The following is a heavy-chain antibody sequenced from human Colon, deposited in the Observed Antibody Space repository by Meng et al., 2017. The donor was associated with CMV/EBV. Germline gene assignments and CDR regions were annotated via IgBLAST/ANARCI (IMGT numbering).Heavy chain of an antibody. CDR1: GFTFTSYW. CDR3: AREQRGYCTSTSCPSRWFDP. J-gene: IGHJ5*02. V-gene: IGHV3-74*01. CDR2: INSDGSTT. D-gene: IGHD2-2*01. Sequence: GGSLRLSCAASGFTFTSYWMHWVRQAPGKGLVWVSRINSDGSTTNYADSVKGRFTISRDNAKNTLYLQMNSLRAEDTAVYYCAREQRGYCTSTSCPSRWFDPWGQGTLVTVSS.